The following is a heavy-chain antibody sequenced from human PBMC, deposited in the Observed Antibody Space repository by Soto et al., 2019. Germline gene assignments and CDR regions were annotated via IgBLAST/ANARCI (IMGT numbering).Heavy chain of an antibody. Sequence: PSETLSLTCAVYGGSFSGYYWSWIRQPPGKGLEWIGEINHSGSTNYNPSLKSRVTISVDTSKNQFSLKLSSVTAADTAVYYCARGYCSGGSCIERLYYYYYYGMDVWGQGTTVTVSS. D-gene: IGHD2-15*01. V-gene: IGHV4-34*01. CDR3: ARGYCSGGSCIERLYYYYYYGMDV. CDR1: GGSFSGYY. CDR2: INHSGST. J-gene: IGHJ6*02.